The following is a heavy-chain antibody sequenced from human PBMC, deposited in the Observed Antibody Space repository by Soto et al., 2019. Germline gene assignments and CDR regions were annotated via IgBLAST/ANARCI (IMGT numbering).Heavy chain of an antibody. D-gene: IGHD6-19*01. J-gene: IGHJ4*02. V-gene: IGHV3-74*01. CDR3: ARRGAVSGLHY. CDR1: GFTFSSYW. Sequence: EVQLVESGGGLVQPGGSLRVSCAASGFTFSSYWMHWVRQAPGKGLVWVSRINSDGSSTSYADSVKGRFTISSDNAKNTVYLQMNSLRAEDTAIYYCARRGAVSGLHYWGQGTLVTVSS. CDR2: INSDGSST.